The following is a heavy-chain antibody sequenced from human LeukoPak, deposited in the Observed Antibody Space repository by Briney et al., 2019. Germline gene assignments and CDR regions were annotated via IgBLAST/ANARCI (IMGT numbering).Heavy chain of an antibody. CDR3: ARGAAAGTYPSGY. D-gene: IGHD6-13*01. CDR1: GFTFSNYW. CDR2: IKQDGSEK. V-gene: IGHV3-7*01. Sequence: GGSLTLSCEASGFTFSNYWMSWVRQAPGKGLEWVANIKQDGSEKNYVDSGKGRLTISRDNAKKSLYLEMNSLRAEDTAVYYCARGAAAGTYPSGYWGQGTLVTVSS. J-gene: IGHJ4*02.